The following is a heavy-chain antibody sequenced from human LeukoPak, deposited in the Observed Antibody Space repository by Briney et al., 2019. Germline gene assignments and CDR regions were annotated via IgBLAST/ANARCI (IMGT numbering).Heavy chain of an antibody. J-gene: IGHJ6*02. Sequence: ASVKVSCKDSGYTFTSYGISWVRQAPGQGLEWMGWISAYNGNTNYAQKLQGRVTMTTDTSTSTAYMELRSLRSDDTAVYYCARDRQQLVWRYYYYYGMDVWGQGTTVTVSS. CDR2: ISAYNGNT. CDR1: GYTFTSYG. CDR3: ARDRQQLVWRYYYYYGMDV. D-gene: IGHD6-13*01. V-gene: IGHV1-18*01.